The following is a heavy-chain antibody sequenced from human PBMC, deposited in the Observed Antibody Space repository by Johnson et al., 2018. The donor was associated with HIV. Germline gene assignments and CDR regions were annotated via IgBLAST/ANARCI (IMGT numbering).Heavy chain of an antibody. CDR1: GFTFSSYG. CDR2: IRYDGSNK. Sequence: QVQLVESGGGVVQPGGSLRLSCAASGFTFSSYGMHWVRQAPGKGLEWVAFIRYDGSNKYYADSVKGRFTISRDNSKNTLYLQMNSLRAEDTAVYYWAKEQWPFSPDAFDILGQGTMVTVSS. V-gene: IGHV3-30*02. J-gene: IGHJ3*02. D-gene: IGHD6-19*01. CDR3: AKEQWPFSPDAFDI.